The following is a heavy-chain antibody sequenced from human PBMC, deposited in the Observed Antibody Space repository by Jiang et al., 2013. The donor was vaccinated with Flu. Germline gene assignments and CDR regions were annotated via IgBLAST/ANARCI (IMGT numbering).Heavy chain of an antibody. V-gene: IGHV4-39*07. Sequence: SRVTISIDTSENQFSLKLSSVTAADTAVFYCARVPRCSSGVLCYYHFDYWGQGTLVTVSS. J-gene: IGHJ4*02. D-gene: IGHD2-15*01. CDR3: ARVPRCSSGVLCYYHFDY.